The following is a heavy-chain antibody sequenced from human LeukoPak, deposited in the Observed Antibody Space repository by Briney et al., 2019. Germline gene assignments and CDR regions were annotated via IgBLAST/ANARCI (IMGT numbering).Heavy chain of an antibody. J-gene: IGHJ5*02. CDR3: ARDEYGFDP. CDR1: GGSFSGYY. D-gene: IGHD2-2*01. V-gene: IGHV4-34*01. CDR2: INHSGST. Sequence: PSETLSLTCAVYGGSFSGYYWSWIRQPPGKGLEWIGEINHSGSTNYNPSLKSRVTISVDTSKNQFSLKLSSVTAADTAVYYCARDEYGFDPWGQGTLVTVSS.